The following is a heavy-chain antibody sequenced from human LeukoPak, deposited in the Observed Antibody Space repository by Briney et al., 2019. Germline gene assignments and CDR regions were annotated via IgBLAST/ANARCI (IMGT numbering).Heavy chain of an antibody. Sequence: PGGSLRLSCAASGFTFNSYAMNWVRQAPGKGLEWVSSITSSTSYTYYADSVKGRFTISRDNAKNSLYLQMNSLRAEDTAVYYCARGEVSSSWSIDYWGQGTLVTVSS. CDR3: ARGEVSSSWSIDY. D-gene: IGHD6-13*01. J-gene: IGHJ4*02. CDR2: ITSSTSYT. CDR1: GFTFNSYA. V-gene: IGHV3-21*01.